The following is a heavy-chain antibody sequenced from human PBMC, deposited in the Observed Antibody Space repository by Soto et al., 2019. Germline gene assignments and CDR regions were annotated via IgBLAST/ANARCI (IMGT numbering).Heavy chain of an antibody. D-gene: IGHD3-22*01. CDR3: ARDGYDSSGLSY. CDR1: GGTFSSYA. J-gene: IGHJ4*02. V-gene: IGHV1-69*13. Sequence: GASVKVSCKASGGTFSSYAISWVRQAPGQGLEWMGGIIPIFGTANYAQKFQGRVTITADESTSTAYMELSSLRSEDTAVYYCARDGYDSSGLSYWGQGTLVTVSS. CDR2: IIPIFGTA.